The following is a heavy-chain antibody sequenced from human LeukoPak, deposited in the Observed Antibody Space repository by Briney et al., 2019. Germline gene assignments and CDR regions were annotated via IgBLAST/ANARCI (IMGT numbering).Heavy chain of an antibody. J-gene: IGHJ3*02. CDR2: ISASGGTT. D-gene: IGHD1-14*01. Sequence: GGSMRLSCAASGFPFGSYAMTWVRQAPGKGLEWVSTISASGGTTYYADSVKGRFTISRDNSKNTLYLQMNTLRAEDTAVYYCAKPARTDAFDIWGQGTMVTVSS. CDR1: GFPFGSYA. CDR3: AKPARTDAFDI. V-gene: IGHV3-23*01.